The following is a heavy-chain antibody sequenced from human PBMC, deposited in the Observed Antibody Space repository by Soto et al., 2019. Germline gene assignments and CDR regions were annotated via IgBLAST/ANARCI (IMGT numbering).Heavy chain of an antibody. CDR3: ARGGSLYWYFDL. CDR1: GYTFTSYA. CDR2: INAGNGNT. J-gene: IGHJ2*01. V-gene: IGHV1-3*01. Sequence: QVQLVQSGAEVKKPGASVKVSCKASGYTFTSYAMHWVRQAPGQRLEWIGWINAGNGNTKYSQKFQGRGTITRDTSASTAYMELSSLRSEATAVYYCARGGSLYWYFDLWGRGTLITVSS. D-gene: IGHD1-26*01.